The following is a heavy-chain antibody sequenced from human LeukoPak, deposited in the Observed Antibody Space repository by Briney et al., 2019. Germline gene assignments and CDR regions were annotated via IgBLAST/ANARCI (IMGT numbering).Heavy chain of an antibody. CDR2: ISGRGGNT. CDR1: GFTFSSYA. J-gene: IGHJ1*01. CDR3: AKKAEDFGDSVTQH. D-gene: IGHD4-17*01. Sequence: GGSLRLSCTTSGFTFSSYAVSWVCQAPGKGLEWVSVISGRGGNTYYADSVKGRFTISRDNSMNTLYLQMNSLRAEDTAVYYCAKKAEDFGDSVTQHWGQGTLVTVSS. V-gene: IGHV3-23*01.